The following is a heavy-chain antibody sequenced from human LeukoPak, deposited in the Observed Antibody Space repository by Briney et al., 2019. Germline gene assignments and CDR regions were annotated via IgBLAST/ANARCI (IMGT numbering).Heavy chain of an antibody. V-gene: IGHV3-30-3*01. CDR2: ISYDGSNK. J-gene: IGHJ4*02. CDR1: GFTFSSYA. CDR3: ARDYCDSSGRYRTEYYFDY. Sequence: PGGSLRLSCAASGFTFSSYAMHWVRQAPGKGLEWVAVISYDGSNKYYADSVKGRFTISRDNSKNTLYLQMNSLRAEDTAVYYCARDYCDSSGRYRTEYYFDYWGQGTLVTVSS. D-gene: IGHD3-22*01.